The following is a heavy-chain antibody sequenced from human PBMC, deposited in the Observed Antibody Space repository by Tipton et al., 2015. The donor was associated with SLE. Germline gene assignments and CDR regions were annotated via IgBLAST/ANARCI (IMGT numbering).Heavy chain of an antibody. CDR2: INHRGST. J-gene: IGHJ6*02. D-gene: IGHD7-27*01. CDR1: GGSFSGYY. CDR3: ARDWGASAAYFGMDV. V-gene: IGHV4-34*01. Sequence: TLSLTCAVYGGSFSGYYWSWIRQPPGKGLEWIGEINHRGSTNYNPSLKSRVTISVDTSKNQFSLKLSSVTAADTAVYYCARDWGASAAYFGMDVWGQGTTVTVSS.